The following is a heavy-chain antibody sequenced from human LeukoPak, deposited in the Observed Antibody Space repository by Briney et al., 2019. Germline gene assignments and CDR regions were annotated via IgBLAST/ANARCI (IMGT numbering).Heavy chain of an antibody. V-gene: IGHV3-21*01. J-gene: IGHJ4*02. CDR3: ARDVLPYARIPYYFDY. Sequence: PGGSLRLSCAASGFTFSSYSMNWVRQAPGKGLEWVSSISSSSSYIYYADSVKGRFTISRDNAKNSLYLQMNSLRAEDTAVYYCARDVLPYARIPYYFDYWGQGTLVTVSS. CDR1: GFTFSSYS. CDR2: ISSSSSYI. D-gene: IGHD2-8*01.